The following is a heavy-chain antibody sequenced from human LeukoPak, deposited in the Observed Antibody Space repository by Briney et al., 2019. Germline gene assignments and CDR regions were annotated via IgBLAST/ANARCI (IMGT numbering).Heavy chain of an antibody. CDR2: ISSSGSTI. D-gene: IGHD3-22*01. V-gene: IGHV3-11*01. CDR3: ARQLHYDSSGYLGY. J-gene: IGHJ4*02. Sequence: GGSLRLSCAASGFTFSDYYMSWIRQAPGKGLEWVSYISSSGSTIYYADSVKGRFTISRDNAKNSLYLQMNSLRAEDTAVHYCARQLHYDSSGYLGYWGQGTLVTVSS. CDR1: GFTFSDYY.